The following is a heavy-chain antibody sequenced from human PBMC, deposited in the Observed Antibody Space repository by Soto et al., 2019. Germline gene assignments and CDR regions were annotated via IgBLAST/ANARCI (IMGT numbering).Heavy chain of an antibody. D-gene: IGHD3-22*01. V-gene: IGHV3-23*01. Sequence: GGSLRLSCAATGFTFNNFAMNWVRQGPGKGLEWVSGISGGGDATRYADSVKGRFTISRDNSKNTLYLQMNSLRAEDTAVYYCAKDARSGYYLYYFDYWGQGTLVTVSS. J-gene: IGHJ4*02. CDR1: GFTFNNFA. CDR2: ISGGGDAT. CDR3: AKDARSGYYLYYFDY.